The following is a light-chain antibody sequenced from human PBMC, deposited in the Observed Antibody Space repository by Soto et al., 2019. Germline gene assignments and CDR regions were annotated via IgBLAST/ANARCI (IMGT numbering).Light chain of an antibody. Sequence: QSALTQPPSASGSPGQSVTISCTGTSSDVGGYHSVFWYQQHPGKAPKLMIYEVSKRPSGVPDRFSGSKSGNTASLTVSGLQAEDEADYYCSSYAGSDNLGVFGTGTKVTVL. CDR3: SSYAGSDNLGV. CDR2: EVS. CDR1: SSDVGGYHS. J-gene: IGLJ1*01. V-gene: IGLV2-8*01.